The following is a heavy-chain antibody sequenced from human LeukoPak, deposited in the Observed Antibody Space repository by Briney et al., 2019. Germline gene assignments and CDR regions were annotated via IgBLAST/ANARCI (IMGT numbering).Heavy chain of an antibody. CDR1: GFTVSSNY. D-gene: IGHD3-22*01. V-gene: IGHV3-53*01. CDR3: ARDFYYDSSGYGY. CDR2: IYSGGST. Sequence: VGSLRLSCAASGFTVSSNYMSWVRQAPGKGLEWVSVIYSGGSTYYADSVKGRFTISRDNSKNTLYLQMNSLRAEDTAVYYCARDFYYDSSGYGYWGQGTLVTVSS. J-gene: IGHJ4*02.